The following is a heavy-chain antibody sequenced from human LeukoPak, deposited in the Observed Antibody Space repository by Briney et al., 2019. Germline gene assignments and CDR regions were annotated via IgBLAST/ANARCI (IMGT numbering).Heavy chain of an antibody. CDR3: ARDYYGSGSYYSWFDP. V-gene: IGHV3-66*01. CDR1: GFTVSSNY. Sequence: PGGSLRLSCAASGFTVSSNYMSWVRQAPGKGLEWVSVIYSGGSTYYADSVKGRFTISRDNSKNTLYLQMNSLRAEDTAVYYCARDYYGSGSYYSWFDPWGQGTLVTVSS. CDR2: IYSGGST. D-gene: IGHD3-10*01. J-gene: IGHJ5*02.